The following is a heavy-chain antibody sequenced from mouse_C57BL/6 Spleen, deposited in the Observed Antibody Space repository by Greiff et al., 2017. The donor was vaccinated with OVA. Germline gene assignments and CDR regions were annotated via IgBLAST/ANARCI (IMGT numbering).Heavy chain of an antibody. D-gene: IGHD2-14*01. J-gene: IGHJ4*01. CDR3: AREGILYYAMDY. V-gene: IGHV1-20*01. Sequence: EVKLMESGPELVKPGDSVKISCKASGYSFTGYFMNWVMQSHGKSLEWIGRINPYNGDTFYNQKFKGKATLTVDKSSSTAHMELRSLTSEDSAVYYCAREGILYYAMDYWGQGTSVTVSS. CDR2: INPYNGDT. CDR1: GYSFTGYF.